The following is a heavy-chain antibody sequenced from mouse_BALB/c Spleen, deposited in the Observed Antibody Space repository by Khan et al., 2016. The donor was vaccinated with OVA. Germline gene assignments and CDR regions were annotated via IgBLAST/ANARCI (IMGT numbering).Heavy chain of an antibody. CDR3: ARDGAYYRNDGWFAY. V-gene: IGHV1-4*01. J-gene: IGHJ3*01. CDR2: INPSSGYT. CDR1: GYTFTSYT. D-gene: IGHD2-14*01. Sequence: QVQLQQSGAELARPGASVKMSCKASGYTFTSYTMHWVKQRPGQGLEWIGYINPSSGYTNYNQKFKDKATLTADKSSSTAYMQLSSRTSEDSAVYYCARDGAYYRNDGWFAYWGQGTLVTVSA.